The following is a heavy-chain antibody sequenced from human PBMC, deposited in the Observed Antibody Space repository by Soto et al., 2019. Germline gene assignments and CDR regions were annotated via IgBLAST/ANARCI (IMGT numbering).Heavy chain of an antibody. CDR3: AAELYSGGSCCSFDI. J-gene: IGHJ3*02. V-gene: IGHV1-58*01. Sequence: SLKVDWKTVGFGYSDSAVEWVRQARGQRLEWMGWIVVGSGNTKYAQKFRERVTITRDMSTSTAHMEVSSLAPEDTAVYYCAAELYSGGSCCSFDIWGQGTTVTVSS. D-gene: IGHD2-15*01. CDR2: IVVGSGNT. CDR1: GFGYSDSA.